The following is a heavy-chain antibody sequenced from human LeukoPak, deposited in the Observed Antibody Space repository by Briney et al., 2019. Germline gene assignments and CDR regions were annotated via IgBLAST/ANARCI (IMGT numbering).Heavy chain of an antibody. Sequence: GASVKVSCKASGYTFTGYYVHWVRQAPGQGLEWMGWINSNSGDTKYAQKFQGRVTMTRDTSISTAYMELSRLRSDDTAVYYCARDPANPNKGDYWGQGTLVTVSS. CDR1: GYTFTGYY. V-gene: IGHV1-2*02. D-gene: IGHD1/OR15-1a*01. CDR2: INSNSGDT. CDR3: ARDPANPNKGDY. J-gene: IGHJ4*02.